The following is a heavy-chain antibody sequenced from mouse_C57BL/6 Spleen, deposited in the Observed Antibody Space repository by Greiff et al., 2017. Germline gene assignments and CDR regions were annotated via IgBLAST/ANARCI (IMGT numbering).Heavy chain of an antibody. CDR3: ARVRLRSAWFAY. Sequence: ESGPGLVKPSQSLSLTCSVTGYSITSGYYWNWIRQFPGNKLEWMGYISYDGSNNYNPSLKNRISITRDTSKNQFVLKLNSVTTEDTATYYCARVRLRSAWFAYWGQGTLVTVSA. CDR2: ISYDGSN. J-gene: IGHJ3*01. CDR1: GYSITSGYY. V-gene: IGHV3-6*01. D-gene: IGHD1-1*01.